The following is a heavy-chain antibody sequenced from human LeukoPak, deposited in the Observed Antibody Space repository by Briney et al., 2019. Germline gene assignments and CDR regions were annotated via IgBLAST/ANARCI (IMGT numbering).Heavy chain of an antibody. CDR2: IHPSGST. Sequence: SETLSLTCGFYGASFSDYYWNWLRQPPGKGLEWIGEIHPSGSTNYNPSLKSRVTISVDTSKNQFSLKLSSVTAADTAVYYCARASCGGGTCYDSRGWFDPWGQGTLVTVSS. D-gene: IGHD2-15*01. V-gene: IGHV4-34*01. CDR3: ARASCGGGTCYDSRGWFDP. CDR1: GASFSDYY. J-gene: IGHJ5*02.